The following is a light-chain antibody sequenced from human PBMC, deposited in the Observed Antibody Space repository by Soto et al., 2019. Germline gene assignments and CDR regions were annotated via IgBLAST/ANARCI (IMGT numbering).Light chain of an antibody. V-gene: IGKV3-11*01. CDR2: HAS. CDR1: QSVSSY. CDR3: QQRSYWPRT. J-gene: IGKJ1*01. Sequence: EIVLTQSPATLSLSPGERATLSCRASQSVSSYLAWYQQKPGQAPRLVIYHASNRATGIPARFSGSGSGTDFTLAISRLECEDFAVYYCQQRSYWPRTFGQGTKVEIK.